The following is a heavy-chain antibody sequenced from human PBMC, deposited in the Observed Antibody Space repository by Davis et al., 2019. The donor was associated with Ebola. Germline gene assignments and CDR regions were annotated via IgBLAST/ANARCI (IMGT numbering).Heavy chain of an antibody. Sequence: SETLSLTCTVSGGSISSSIYFWGWIRQPPGKGLEWIGSVYHSGSTYYNPSLKRRVTISVDRSKNQFSLKLSSVTAADTAVYYCARGYDFWSGYHYYYYGMDVWGQGTTVTVSS. J-gene: IGHJ6*02. D-gene: IGHD3-3*01. CDR1: GGSISSSIYF. CDR2: VYHSGST. V-gene: IGHV4-39*07. CDR3: ARGYDFWSGYHYYYYGMDV.